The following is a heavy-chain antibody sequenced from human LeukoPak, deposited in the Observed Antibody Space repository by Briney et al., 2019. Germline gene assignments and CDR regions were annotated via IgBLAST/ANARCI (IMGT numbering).Heavy chain of an antibody. V-gene: IGHV1-18*01. D-gene: IGHD3-22*01. Sequence: GASVKVSCKASGYTFTSYGISWVRQAPGQGLEWMGWSSAYNGNTNYAQKLQGRVTMTTDTSTSTVYMELRSLRSDDTAVYYCARGDYYDSSVIDDAFDIWGQGTMVTVSS. CDR3: ARGDYYDSSVIDDAFDI. CDR1: GYTFTSYG. J-gene: IGHJ3*02. CDR2: SSAYNGNT.